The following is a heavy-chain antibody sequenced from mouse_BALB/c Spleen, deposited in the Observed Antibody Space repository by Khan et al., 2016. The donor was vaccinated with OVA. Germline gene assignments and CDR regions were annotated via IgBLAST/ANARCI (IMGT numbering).Heavy chain of an antibody. CDR3: AREGAYYRSDGWFSY. J-gene: IGHJ3*01. V-gene: IGHV1-4*01. CDR2: INPSNGYT. Sequence: VQLVESGAELARPGASVKMSCKASGYTFTTYTMHWVKQRPGQGLEWIGYINPSNGYTNYNQKFKDKFTLTADKSSSTAYMQLSSLTSDYSAVYYCAREGAYYRSDGWFSYWGQGTLVTVSA. D-gene: IGHD2-14*01. CDR1: GYTFTTYT.